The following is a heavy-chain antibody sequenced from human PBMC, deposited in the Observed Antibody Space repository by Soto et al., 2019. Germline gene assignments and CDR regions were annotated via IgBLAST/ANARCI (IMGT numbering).Heavy chain of an antibody. V-gene: IGHV3-7*05. D-gene: IGHD3-22*01. CDR3: ARVGLHYYDSSGYFLGWFDP. CDR1: GFTFSSYW. CDR2: IKQDGSEK. J-gene: IGHJ5*02. Sequence: PGGSLRLSCAASGFTFSSYWMSWVRQAPGKGLEWVANIKQDGSEKYYVDSVKGRFTISRDNAKNSLYLQMNSLRAEDTAVYYWARVGLHYYDSSGYFLGWFDPWGQGTLVTVSS.